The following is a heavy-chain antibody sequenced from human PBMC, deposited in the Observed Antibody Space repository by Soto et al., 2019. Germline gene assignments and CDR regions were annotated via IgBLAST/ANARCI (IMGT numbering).Heavy chain of an antibody. CDR1: GGSFIDYS. CDR2: INHSGSA. Sequence: QVLLQQWGAGRLKPSETLSLTCAVYGGSFIDYSWGWIRQSPGTGLEWIGEINHSGSANYNPSLKSRVTISVDTSKNQFSQKLYSVTAADAAVYYCARVSDYWSQGTLVTVSS. V-gene: IGHV4-34*01. J-gene: IGHJ4*02. CDR3: ARVSDY.